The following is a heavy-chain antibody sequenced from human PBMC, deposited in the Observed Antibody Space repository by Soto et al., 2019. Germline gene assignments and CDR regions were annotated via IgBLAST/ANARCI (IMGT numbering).Heavy chain of an antibody. V-gene: IGHV4-61*01. CDR3: ASDRAVTGTTYYYGMDV. J-gene: IGHJ6*02. D-gene: IGHD1-7*01. CDR1: GGSFSSGSYY. Sequence: SETLSLTCTVSGGSFSSGSYYWSWIRQPPGKGVVWSGYNYYSGSTNYNPSLKRRVTRSGDTSKNQFSLKLSSVTAADTAVYYCASDRAVTGTTYYYGMDVWGQGTTVTVSS. CDR2: NYYSGST.